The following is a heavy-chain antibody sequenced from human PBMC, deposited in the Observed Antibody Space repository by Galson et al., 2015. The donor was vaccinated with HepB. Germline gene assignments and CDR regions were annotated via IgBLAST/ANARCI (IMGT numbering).Heavy chain of an antibody. Sequence: QSGAEVKKPGESLKISCKASGYTFTSYYMHWVRQAPGQGLEWMGIINPSGGSTSYAQKFQGRVTMTRDTSTSTVYMELSSLKASDTAMYYCARHKFPAAAADDAFDIWGQGTMVTVSS. CDR3: ARHKFPAAAADDAFDI. CDR2: INPSGGST. V-gene: IGHV1-46*01. CDR1: GYTFTSYY. J-gene: IGHJ3*02. D-gene: IGHD6-13*01.